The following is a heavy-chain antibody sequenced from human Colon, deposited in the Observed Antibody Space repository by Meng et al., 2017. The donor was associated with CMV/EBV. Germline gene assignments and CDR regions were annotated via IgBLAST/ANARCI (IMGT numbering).Heavy chain of an antibody. CDR3: ARAVADTYGMDV. D-gene: IGHD6-19*01. Sequence: ASVKVSCKTFTGYYIHWVRQAPGQGPEWMGWINPTSANTKYAEKFQGRATMTRDTSIGTAYMELSTLTSDDTAVYYCARAVADTYGMDVWGQGTTVTVSS. CDR1: FTGYY. J-gene: IGHJ6*02. V-gene: IGHV1-2*02. CDR2: INPTSANT.